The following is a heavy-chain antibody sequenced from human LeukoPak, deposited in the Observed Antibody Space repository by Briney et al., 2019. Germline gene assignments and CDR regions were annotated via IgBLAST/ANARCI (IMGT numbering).Heavy chain of an antibody. CDR2: FDPEDGET. V-gene: IGHV1-24*01. D-gene: IGHD6-13*01. CDR3: ATVGYSSSWYGSYYYDY. Sequence: ASVKVSCKASGYTFTELSMHWVRQAPGKGLEWMGGFDPEDGETIYAQKFQGRVTMTEDTSTDTAYMELSSLRSEDTAVYYCATVGYSSSWYGSYYYDYWGQGTLVTVSS. CDR1: GYTFTELS. J-gene: IGHJ4*02.